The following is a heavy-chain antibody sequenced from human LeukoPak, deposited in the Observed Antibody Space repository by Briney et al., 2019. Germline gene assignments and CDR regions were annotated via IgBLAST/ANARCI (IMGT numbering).Heavy chain of an antibody. CDR3: ARNYGSGRSLDY. D-gene: IGHD3-10*01. V-gene: IGHV1-46*01. J-gene: IGHJ4*02. CDR2: INPSGGST. Sequence: SSVKVSCKASGYTFTSYYMHWVRQAPGQGLEWMGIINPSGGSTSYAQKFQGRVTMTRDTSTSTVYMELSSLRSEDTAVYYCARNYGSGRSLDYWGQGTLVTVSS. CDR1: GYTFTSYY.